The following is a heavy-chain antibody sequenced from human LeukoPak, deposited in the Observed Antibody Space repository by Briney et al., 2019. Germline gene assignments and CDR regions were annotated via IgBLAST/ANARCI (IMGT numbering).Heavy chain of an antibody. J-gene: IGHJ5*02. CDR1: GFTFSSYG. CDR3: AKDHERYCSSTSCCPWFDP. CDR2: ISYDGSNK. V-gene: IGHV3-30*18. Sequence: GGSLRLSCAASGFTFSSYGMHWVRQAPGKGLEWVAVISYDGSNKYYGDSVKGRFTISRDNSKNTLYLQMNSLRAEDTAVYYCAKDHERYCSSTSCCPWFDPWGQGTLVTVSS. D-gene: IGHD2-2*01.